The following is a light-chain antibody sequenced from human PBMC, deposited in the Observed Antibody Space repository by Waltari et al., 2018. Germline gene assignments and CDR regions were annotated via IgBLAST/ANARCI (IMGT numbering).Light chain of an antibody. CDR2: GAS. J-gene: IGKJ2*01. Sequence: DIVLTQSPGTLSLSPGERATLSCRASQSVRSSYLAWYQQKPGQAPRLLIYGASSRATGIPDRFSGSGSGTDFTLTISRLEPEDFAVYYCQQYGSSPYTFGQGTKLEIK. CDR3: QQYGSSPYT. CDR1: QSVRSSY. V-gene: IGKV3-20*01.